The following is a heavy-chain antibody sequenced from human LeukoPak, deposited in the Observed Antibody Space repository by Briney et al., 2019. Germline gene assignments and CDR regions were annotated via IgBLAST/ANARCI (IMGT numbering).Heavy chain of an antibody. CDR1: GFTFSSYG. CDR2: IWYDGSNK. D-gene: IGHD2-21*01. Sequence: PGGSLRLSCAASGFTFSSYGMHWVRQAPGKGLEWVAVIWYDGSNKYYADSVKGRFTISRDNSKNTLYLQMNSLRAEDTAVYYCATDRIVVVIPIKNDAFDIWGQGTMVTVSS. V-gene: IGHV3-33*03. J-gene: IGHJ3*02. CDR3: ATDRIVVVIPIKNDAFDI.